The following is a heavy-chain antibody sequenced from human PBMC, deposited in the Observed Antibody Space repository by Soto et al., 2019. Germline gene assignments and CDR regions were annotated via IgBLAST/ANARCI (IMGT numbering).Heavy chain of an antibody. Sequence: SETLSLTCTVSGGSISSGGYYWSWIRQHPGKGLEWIGYIYYSGSTYYNPSLKSRVTISVDTSKNQFSLKLSSVTAADTAAYYCAIGPLVTGYLPVYSTIWYFDLWGRGTLVTVSS. CDR2: IYYSGST. CDR3: AIGPLVTGYLPVYSTIWYFDL. CDR1: GGSISSGGYY. D-gene: IGHD3-9*01. V-gene: IGHV4-31*03. J-gene: IGHJ2*01.